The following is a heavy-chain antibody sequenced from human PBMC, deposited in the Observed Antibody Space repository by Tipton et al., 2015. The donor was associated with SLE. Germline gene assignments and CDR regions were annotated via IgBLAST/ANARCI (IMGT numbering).Heavy chain of an antibody. V-gene: IGHV4-34*01. CDR1: GGSFSGCY. J-gene: IGHJ2*01. CDR3: ARWVRAAAGTWYFDL. D-gene: IGHD6-13*01. CDR2: INHSGST. Sequence: TLSLTCAVYGGSFSGCYWSWIRQPPGKGLEWIGEINHSGSTNYNPSLKSRVTISVDMSKNQFSLKLSSVTAADTAVYYCARWVRAAAGTWYFDLWGRGTLVTVSS.